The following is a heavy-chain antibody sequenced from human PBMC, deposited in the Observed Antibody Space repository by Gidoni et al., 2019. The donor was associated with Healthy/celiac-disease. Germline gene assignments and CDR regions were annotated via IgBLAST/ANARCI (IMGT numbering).Heavy chain of an antibody. CDR2: INHSGRT. J-gene: IGHJ6*02. CDR3: ARYRNMVRDTRRYYGMDV. D-gene: IGHD3-10*01. Sequence: WIGEINHSGRTNYNPSLKSRVTISVDTSKNQFSLKLSAVTAADTAVYYCARYRNMVRDTRRYYGMDVWGQGTTVTVSS. V-gene: IGHV4-34*01.